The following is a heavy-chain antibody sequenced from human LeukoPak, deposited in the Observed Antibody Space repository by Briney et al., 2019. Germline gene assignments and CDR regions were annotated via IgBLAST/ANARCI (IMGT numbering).Heavy chain of an antibody. CDR3: AKGTREYCSGGTCYPFDF. CDR1: GFTFSSHA. CDR2: ITARGTTT. Sequence: PGGSLRLSCAASGFTFSSHAMTWVRQAPGKGLECVSTITARGTTTQYADSVKGRFTISRDNSKNTLYLQMNSLRAEDTAVYYCAKGTREYCSGGTCYPFDFWGRGTLVTVSS. D-gene: IGHD2-15*01. J-gene: IGHJ4*02. V-gene: IGHV3-23*01.